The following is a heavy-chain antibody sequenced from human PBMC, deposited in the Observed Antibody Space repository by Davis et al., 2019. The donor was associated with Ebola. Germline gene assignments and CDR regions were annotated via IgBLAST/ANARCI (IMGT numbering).Heavy chain of an antibody. CDR2: IYYSGSH. Sequence: MPSETLSLTCTVSSGSISSYYWSWIRQPPGKELEWIGYIYYSGSHNYNPSLKSRVPISVDTSKNQFSLKLSSVTAADTAVYYCGSLGSGSFRDWGQGTLVTVSS. V-gene: IGHV4-59*08. D-gene: IGHD1-26*01. J-gene: IGHJ4*02. CDR3: GSLGSGSFRD. CDR1: SGSISSYY.